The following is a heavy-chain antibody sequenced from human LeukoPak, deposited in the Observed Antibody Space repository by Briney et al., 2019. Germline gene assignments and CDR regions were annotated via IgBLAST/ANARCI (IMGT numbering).Heavy chain of an antibody. CDR3: ARPTYSGHDFDS. D-gene: IGHD5-12*01. CDR2: IDPSDSYT. J-gene: IGHJ4*02. CDR1: GYRFTSYW. Sequence: PGESLKISCKGSGYRFTSYWISWVRQMPGKGLEWMGRIDPSDSYTNYSPSFQGHVTISADKSISTAYLQWSSLKASDTAMYYCARPTYSGHDFDSWGQGTLVTVSS. V-gene: IGHV5-10-1*01.